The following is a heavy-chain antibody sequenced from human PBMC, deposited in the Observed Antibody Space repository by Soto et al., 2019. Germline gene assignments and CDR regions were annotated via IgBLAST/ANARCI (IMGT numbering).Heavy chain of an antibody. CDR1: GYTFTSYG. CDR2: ISAYNGNT. J-gene: IGHJ5*02. D-gene: IGHD6-19*01. Sequence: QVQLVQSGAEVKKPGASVKVSCKASGYTFTSYGISWVRQAPGQGLEWMGWISAYNGNTNYAQKLQGRVTMTTDTSKSTAYMEMRSLRADDTAVYFWARGSRGGAGRSYNWFDPWGPGTLVTVSS. CDR3: ARGSRGGAGRSYNWFDP. V-gene: IGHV1-18*04.